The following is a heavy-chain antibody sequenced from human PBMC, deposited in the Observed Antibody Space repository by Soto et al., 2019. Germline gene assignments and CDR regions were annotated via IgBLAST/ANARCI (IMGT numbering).Heavy chain of an antibody. Sequence: ASVTVSCKASGYTFTSYDINWVRQATGQGLEWMGWMNPNSGNTGYAQKFQGRVTMTRNTSISTAYMELSSLRSEDTAVYYCARDTVTSVYYYYYMDVWGKGTTVTVAS. CDR3: ARDTVTSVYYYYYMDV. D-gene: IGHD4-4*01. CDR2: MNPNSGNT. V-gene: IGHV1-8*01. CDR1: GYTFTSYD. J-gene: IGHJ6*03.